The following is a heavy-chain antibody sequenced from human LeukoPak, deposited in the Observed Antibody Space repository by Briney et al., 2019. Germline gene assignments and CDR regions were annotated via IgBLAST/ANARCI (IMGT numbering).Heavy chain of an antibody. V-gene: IGHV1-8*03. CDR3: ARGGCSVHNWFDP. CDR2: MNPNSGNT. Sequence: GASVKVSCKASGGTFSSYAISWVRQATGQGLEWMGWMNPNSGNTGYAQKFQGRVTITRNTSISTAYMELSSLRSEDTAVYYCARGGCSVHNWFDPWGQGTLVTVSS. D-gene: IGHD2-8*01. CDR1: GGTFSSYA. J-gene: IGHJ5*02.